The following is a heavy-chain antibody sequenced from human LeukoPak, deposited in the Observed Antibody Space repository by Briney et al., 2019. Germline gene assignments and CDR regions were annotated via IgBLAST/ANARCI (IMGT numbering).Heavy chain of an antibody. D-gene: IGHD1-1*01. Sequence: ASVKVPCMASGYAFTAYYLHWVRQAPGQGLEWMGRINPDSGDTNYAQKFQGRVTMTRDTSITTAYMDLTRLGSDDTAIYYCARDSTSLGAFAIWGRGTVVTVSS. CDR3: ARDSTSLGAFAI. CDR2: INPDSGDT. V-gene: IGHV1-2*06. J-gene: IGHJ3*02. CDR1: GYAFTAYY.